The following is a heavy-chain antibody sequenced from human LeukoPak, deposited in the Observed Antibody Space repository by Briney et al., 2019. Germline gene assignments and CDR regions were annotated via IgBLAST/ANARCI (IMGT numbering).Heavy chain of an antibody. CDR3: ARGDYGDFRVFYTLFDY. CDR1: GYDFTTYW. CDR2: MYPGDSDT. Sequence: GESLKISCKISGYDFTTYWIGWVRQMPGKGLEWMGIMYPGDSDTRYSPSFQGQVTISADKSISTAYLQWSSLKASDTAMYYCARGDYGDFRVFYTLFDYWGQGTLVTVSS. V-gene: IGHV5-51*01. J-gene: IGHJ4*02. D-gene: IGHD4-17*01.